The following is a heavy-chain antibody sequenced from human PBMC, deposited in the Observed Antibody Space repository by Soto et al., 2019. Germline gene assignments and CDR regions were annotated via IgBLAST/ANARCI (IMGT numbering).Heavy chain of an antibody. J-gene: IGHJ4*02. CDR3: PPGREMVLFDY. Sequence: SETLSLTCAVSGGSISSGGYSWSWIRQPPGKGLEWIGYIYHSGSTYYNPSLKSRVTISVDRSKNQSSLKLSSVTAADTAVYSCPPGREMVLFDYRGQGTLVT. CDR2: IYHSGST. V-gene: IGHV4-30-2*01. D-gene: IGHD2-8*01. CDR1: GGSISSGGYS.